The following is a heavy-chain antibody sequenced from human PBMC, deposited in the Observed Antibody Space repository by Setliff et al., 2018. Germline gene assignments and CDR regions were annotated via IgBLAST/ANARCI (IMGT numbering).Heavy chain of an antibody. Sequence: PGGSLRLSCAGSGFTFNTYWMTWVRQAPGKGLEWVASITHDGSKTYILDSVKGRFTISRDNSKNTLYLQMNSLRAEDTAVYYCARVFRRTLWSPFDYWGQGTLVTVSS. CDR2: ITHDGSKT. CDR3: ARVFRRTLWSPFDY. J-gene: IGHJ4*02. V-gene: IGHV3-7*01. D-gene: IGHD2-21*01. CDR1: GFTFNTYW.